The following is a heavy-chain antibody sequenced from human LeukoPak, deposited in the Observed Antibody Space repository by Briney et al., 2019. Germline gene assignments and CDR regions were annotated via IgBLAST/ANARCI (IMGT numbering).Heavy chain of an antibody. V-gene: IGHV4-59*08. J-gene: IGHJ4*02. D-gene: IGHD2-15*01. CDR3: ARHHDGGPKLRLDF. CDR2: FHYSGST. CDR1: GASVSNYY. Sequence: PSETLSLTCRVSGASVSNYYWSWIRQSPGKGLEWIGFFHYSGSTNYNPSLNSRVTTSIDTSMNQLSLTLVSVTAADTAVYFCARHHDGGPKLRLDFWGLGVLVTVSS.